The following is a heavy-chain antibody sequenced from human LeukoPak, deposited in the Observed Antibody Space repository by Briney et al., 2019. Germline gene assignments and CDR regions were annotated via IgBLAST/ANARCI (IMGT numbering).Heavy chain of an antibody. D-gene: IGHD3-22*01. J-gene: IGHJ4*02. CDR1: GVTFSSYA. Sequence: PGGSLRLSCAASGVTFSSYATSWVRQAPGKGLEWVSAISGSGGSTYYADSVKGRFTISRDNSKNTLYLQMNSLRAEDTAVYYCAKDPSYYYDSSGYHDYWGQGTLVTVSS. V-gene: IGHV3-23*01. CDR2: ISGSGGST. CDR3: AKDPSYYYDSSGYHDY.